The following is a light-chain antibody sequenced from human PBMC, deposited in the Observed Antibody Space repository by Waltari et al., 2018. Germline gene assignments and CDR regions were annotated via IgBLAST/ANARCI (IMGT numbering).Light chain of an antibody. Sequence: ETVMTQSPATLSALPGERVTLSCGASQSISSNFSWYQQKPGQPPRLVIYSAYSRATGVPVRFSGSGSGTDFTLTISNLQSEDFAVYYCQQYNNWPLTFGGGTKVEL. CDR3: QQYNNWPLT. J-gene: IGKJ4*01. V-gene: IGKV3-15*01. CDR2: SAY. CDR1: QSISSN.